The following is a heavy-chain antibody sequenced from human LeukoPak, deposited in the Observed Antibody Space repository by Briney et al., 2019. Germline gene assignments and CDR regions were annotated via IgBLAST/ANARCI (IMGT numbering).Heavy chain of an antibody. J-gene: IGHJ4*02. Sequence: PGGSLRLSCAASGFIVSHKYMAWVRQAPGKGLEWLSIIYTAGNTVSAESVKGRFIISRDNSRNTVHLQMNSLRDDDTAVYYCARGQIDLLRNYFDSWGPGTLVPVSS. D-gene: IGHD3-22*01. V-gene: IGHV3-66*01. CDR3: ARGQIDLLRNYFDS. CDR2: IYTAGNT. CDR1: GFIVSHKY.